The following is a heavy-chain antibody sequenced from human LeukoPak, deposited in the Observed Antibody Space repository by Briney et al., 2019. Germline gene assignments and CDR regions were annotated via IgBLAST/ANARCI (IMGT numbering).Heavy chain of an antibody. V-gene: IGHV4-30-2*01. CDR3: ARHGHDTGSYEAYFDY. CDR1: GGSISSGGYY. CDR2: IYHSGST. Sequence: PSETLSLTCTVSGGSISSGGYYWSWIRQPPGKGLEWIGYIYHSGSTYYNPSLKSRVTISVDRSKNQFSLKLSSVTAADTAVYYCARHGHDTGSYEAYFDYWGQGALVTVSS. D-gene: IGHD3-22*01. J-gene: IGHJ4*02.